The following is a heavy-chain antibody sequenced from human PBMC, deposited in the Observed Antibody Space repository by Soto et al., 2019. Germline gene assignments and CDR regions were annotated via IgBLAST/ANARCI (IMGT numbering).Heavy chain of an antibody. V-gene: IGHV5-51*01. J-gene: IGHJ6*02. CDR3: ARHISKFRYSYYAMDV. CDR2: IYPGDSDT. Sequence: GESLKISCKGSGYTFTDSWIGWVRQLPGKGLEWMGIIYPGDSDTRYRPSFQGHVTITVDKSTSTAYLQCNTLKASDTAMYYCARHISKFRYSYYAMDVWGQGTTVTVSS. CDR1: GYTFTDSW. D-gene: IGHD4-4*01.